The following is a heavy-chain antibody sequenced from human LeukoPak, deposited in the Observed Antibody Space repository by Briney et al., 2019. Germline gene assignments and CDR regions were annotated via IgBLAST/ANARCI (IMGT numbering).Heavy chain of an antibody. CDR2: IIPIFGTA. CDR3: ARNYPLRRYFDY. Sequence: SVKVSCKASGYTFTSYGISWVRQAPGQGLEWMGGIIPIFGTANYAQKFQGRVTITTDESTSTAYMELSSLRSEDTAVYYCARNYPLRRYFDYWGQGTLVTVSS. D-gene: IGHD3-10*01. J-gene: IGHJ4*02. CDR1: GYTFTSYG. V-gene: IGHV1-69*05.